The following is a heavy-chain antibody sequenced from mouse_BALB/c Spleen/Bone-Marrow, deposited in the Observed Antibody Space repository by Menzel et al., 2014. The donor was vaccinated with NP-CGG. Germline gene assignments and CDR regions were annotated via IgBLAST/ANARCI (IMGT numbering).Heavy chain of an antibody. Sequence: EVQLQESGAELVKPGASVKLSCTASGFNIKDTYMHWVKQRPEQGLEWIGRIDPANGNTKYDPKFQGKATITADTSSNTAYLQLSSLTSEDTAVYYCATSTAGFAYWGQGTLVTVSA. CDR3: ATSTAGFAY. CDR2: IDPANGNT. CDR1: GFNIKDTY. V-gene: IGHV14-3*02. J-gene: IGHJ3*01. D-gene: IGHD1-2*01.